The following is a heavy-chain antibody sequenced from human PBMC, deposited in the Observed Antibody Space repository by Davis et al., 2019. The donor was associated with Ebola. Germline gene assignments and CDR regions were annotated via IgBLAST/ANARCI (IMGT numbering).Heavy chain of an antibody. V-gene: IGHV6-1*01. CDR3: ARGWLRTGLDI. CDR1: GDSVSSGG. J-gene: IGHJ3*02. D-gene: IGHD3/OR15-3a*01. CDR2: TYYNSKWYN. Sequence: HSQTLSLTCAISGDSVSSGGWNWIRQSPSRGLAWLGRTYYNSKWYNDYAVSVKSRITINPDTSKNQLSLQLNSVTPEDTAVYYCARGWLRTGLDIWGQGTTVIVSS.